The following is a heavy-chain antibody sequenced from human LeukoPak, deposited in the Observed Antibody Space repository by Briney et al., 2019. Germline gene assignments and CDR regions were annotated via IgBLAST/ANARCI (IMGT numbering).Heavy chain of an antibody. Sequence: PGGSLRLSCAASGFTFSGSAMHWVRQASGKGLEWVGRIRSKANSYAPAYAASVKGRYTISRDDSKNTAYLQMNSLKTEDTAVYYCTRAMTTVTTEDYWGQGTLVTVSS. CDR1: GFTFSGSA. J-gene: IGHJ4*02. D-gene: IGHD4-17*01. CDR2: IRSKANSYAP. V-gene: IGHV3-73*01. CDR3: TRAMTTVTTEDY.